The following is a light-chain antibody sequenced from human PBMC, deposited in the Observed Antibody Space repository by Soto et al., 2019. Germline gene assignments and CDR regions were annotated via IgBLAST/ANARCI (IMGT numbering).Light chain of an antibody. CDR3: QQYSSSPGYT. CDR1: QSVRSSY. Sequence: EIVLTQSPDILSLSPGERATLSCRASQSVRSSYLAWYQQRPGQAPRLLIYGASSRATGIPDRFSGDGSGTDFTLTISRLEPEDFAVYYCQQYSSSPGYTFGQGTKLEIK. CDR2: GAS. V-gene: IGKV3-20*01. J-gene: IGKJ2*01.